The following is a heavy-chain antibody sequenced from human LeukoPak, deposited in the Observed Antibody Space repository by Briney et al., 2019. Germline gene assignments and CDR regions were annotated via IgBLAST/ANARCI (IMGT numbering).Heavy chain of an antibody. CDR2: IYYSGST. D-gene: IGHD3-10*01. Sequence: SETLSLTCTVSGGSISSYYWSWIRQPPGKGLEWIGYIYYSGSTNYNPSLKSRVTISVDTSKNQFSLKLSSVTAADTVVYYCARDRRGREFDYWGQGTLVTVSS. V-gene: IGHV4-59*01. J-gene: IGHJ4*02. CDR1: GGSISSYY. CDR3: ARDRRGREFDY.